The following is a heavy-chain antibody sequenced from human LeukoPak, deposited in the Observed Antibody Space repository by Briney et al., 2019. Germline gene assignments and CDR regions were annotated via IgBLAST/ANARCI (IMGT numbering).Heavy chain of an antibody. Sequence: GGSLRLSCAASGVTFSSYSMNWVRQAPGKGLEWVSSMSSSSSYIYYADSVKGRFTISRDNAKNSLYLQMNSLRAEDTAVYYCARVGIAAAAFDIRGQGTMVTVSS. D-gene: IGHD6-13*01. CDR2: MSSSSSYI. V-gene: IGHV3-21*01. CDR3: ARVGIAAAAFDI. J-gene: IGHJ3*02. CDR1: GVTFSSYS.